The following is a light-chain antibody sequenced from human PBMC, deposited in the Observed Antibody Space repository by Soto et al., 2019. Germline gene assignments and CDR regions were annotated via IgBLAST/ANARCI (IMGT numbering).Light chain of an antibody. Sequence: QSALTQPASVSGSPGQSITISCTGTSSDIGTYNYVSWYQQHPGKAPKLMIYEVSNRPSGVSNRFSGSKSGKTASLTISGLQAEDEAHYYCQSYDISLHNYVFGTGTKLTVL. J-gene: IGLJ1*01. CDR1: SSDIGTYNY. CDR2: EVS. CDR3: QSYDISLHNYV. V-gene: IGLV2-14*01.